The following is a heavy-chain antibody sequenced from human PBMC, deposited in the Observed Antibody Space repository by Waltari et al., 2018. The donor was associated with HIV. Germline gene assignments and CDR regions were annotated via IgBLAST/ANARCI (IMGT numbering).Heavy chain of an antibody. Sequence: EVQLVESGAGSIQAGGSRRLPWPGSGFAVMNNCISWVRQSPGKGLEWVSLIYSNATSYYADSVKGRFTISRDNSKNTLYLQMNSQRAAVTAVYFCATVLVRSSWVITTAPFDYWGQGTLVTVSS. CDR2: IYSNATS. CDR3: ATVLVRSSWVITTAPFDY. D-gene: IGHD3-22*01. J-gene: IGHJ4*02. CDR1: GFAVMNNC. V-gene: IGHV3-53*01.